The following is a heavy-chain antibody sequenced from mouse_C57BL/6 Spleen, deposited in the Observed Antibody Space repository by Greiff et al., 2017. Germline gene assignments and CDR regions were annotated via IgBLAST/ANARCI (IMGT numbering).Heavy chain of an antibody. CDR1: GYTFTDYY. J-gene: IGHJ2*01. CDR2: INPNNGGT. V-gene: IGHV1-26*01. D-gene: IGHD1-1*01. CDR3: ALITTVVAYYFDY. Sequence: EVKLQQSGPELVKPGASVKISCKASGYTFTDYYMNWVKQSHGKSLEWIGDINPNNGGTSYNQKFKGKATLTVDKSSSTAYMELRSLTSEDSAVYYCALITTVVAYYFDYWGQGTTLTVSS.